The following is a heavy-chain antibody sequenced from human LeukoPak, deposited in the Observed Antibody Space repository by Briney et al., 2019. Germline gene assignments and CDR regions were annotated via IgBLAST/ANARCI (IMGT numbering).Heavy chain of an antibody. D-gene: IGHD3-22*01. CDR1: GGSISSSNYY. J-gene: IGHJ4*02. Sequence: SETLSLTCSVSGGSISSSNYYWGWIRQPPGKGLEWIGSTCYSGSTYYNPSLKSRVTISVDTSKNQFSLKLSSVTAADTAVYYCARADYYDSSGYYYVAYFDYWGQGTLVTVSS. CDR2: TCYSGST. CDR3: ARADYYDSSGYYYVAYFDY. V-gene: IGHV4-39*07.